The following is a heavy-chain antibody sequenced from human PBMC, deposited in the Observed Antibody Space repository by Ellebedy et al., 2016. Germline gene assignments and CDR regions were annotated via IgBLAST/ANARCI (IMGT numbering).Heavy chain of an antibody. CDR1: GLSFGNFF. D-gene: IGHD4-17*01. CDR3: YYGHYSGS. J-gene: IGHJ4*02. CDR2: ISGGGDAT. V-gene: IGHV3-23*01. Sequence: GESLKISXVASGLSFGNFFMTWVRQAPGGGLEWVSTISGGGDATVYADSVKGRFTVSRDNSRNTLFLQMISLRAEDTAIYYCYYGHYSGSWGQGTLVTVSS.